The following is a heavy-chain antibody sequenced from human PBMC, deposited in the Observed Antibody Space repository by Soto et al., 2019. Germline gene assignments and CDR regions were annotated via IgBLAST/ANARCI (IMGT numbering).Heavy chain of an antibody. CDR2: IYYSGST. J-gene: IGHJ4*02. Sequence: SETLSLTCTVSGGSISSSSYYWGWIRQPPGKGLEWIGSIYYSGSTYYNPSLKSRVTISVDTSKNQFSLKLSSVTAADTAVYYCARIRAVVIKGTIDYWGQGTLVTSPQ. D-gene: IGHD3-22*01. CDR3: ARIRAVVIKGTIDY. CDR1: GGSISSSSYY. V-gene: IGHV4-39*01.